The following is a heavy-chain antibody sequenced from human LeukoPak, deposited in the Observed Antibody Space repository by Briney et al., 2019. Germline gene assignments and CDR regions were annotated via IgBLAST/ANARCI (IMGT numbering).Heavy chain of an antibody. D-gene: IGHD6-13*01. CDR3: ARSGAYSSLDY. J-gene: IGHJ4*02. CDR1: GGSISSYY. CDR2: IYTSGST. Sequence: PSETLSLTCTVSGGSISSYYCSWIRQPAGKALEWIGRIYTSGSTNYNPSLKSRVTMSVDTSKNQFSLKLSSVTAADTAVYYCARSGAYSSLDYWGQGTLITVSS. V-gene: IGHV4-4*07.